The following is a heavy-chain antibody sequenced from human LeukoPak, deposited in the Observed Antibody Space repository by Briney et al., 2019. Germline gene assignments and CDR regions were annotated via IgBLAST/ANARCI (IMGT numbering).Heavy chain of an antibody. CDR2: FETSGNT. CDR3: ARIVPISITTYGTNWFDH. V-gene: IGHV4-4*07. CDR1: GASISSYY. Sequence: QSSETLSLTCTVSGASISSYYWTWIRQPAGKGLEWLGRFETSGNTRYNPSLKSRVSMSVETSKNQFSLRLSSVTAADTAVYYCARIVPISITTYGTNWFDHWGQGMLVTVSS. D-gene: IGHD3-3*01. J-gene: IGHJ5*02.